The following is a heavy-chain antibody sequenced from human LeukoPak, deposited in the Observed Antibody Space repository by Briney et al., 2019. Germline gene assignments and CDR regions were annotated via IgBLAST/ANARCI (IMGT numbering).Heavy chain of an antibody. V-gene: IGHV1-18*01. CDR1: GYTFTSYG. Sequence: GASVKVSCKSSGYTFTSYGISWVRQAPGQGLEWMGWISAYSGNTNYAQKLQGRVTMTTDTSTSTAYMELRSLRSDDTAVYYCARDGRYRWNLEYGDYEPLFAWGQGTLVTVSS. CDR3: ARDGRYRWNLEYGDYEPLFA. D-gene: IGHD4-17*01. CDR2: ISAYSGNT. J-gene: IGHJ4*02.